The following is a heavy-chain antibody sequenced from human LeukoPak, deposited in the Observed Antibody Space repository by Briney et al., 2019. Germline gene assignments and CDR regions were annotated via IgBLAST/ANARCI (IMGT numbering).Heavy chain of an antibody. D-gene: IGHD5-24*01. V-gene: IGHV4-39*07. J-gene: IGHJ4*02. CDR3: AREDGPDFDF. CDR2: IYYSGST. Sequence: SETLSLTCTVSGGSISSSSYYWGWIRQPPGKGLEWIGSIYYSGSTYYNPSLKSRVIISVDTSKNQFSLKLSSVTAADTAVYYCAREDGPDFDFWGQGTLVTVSS. CDR1: GGSISSSSYY.